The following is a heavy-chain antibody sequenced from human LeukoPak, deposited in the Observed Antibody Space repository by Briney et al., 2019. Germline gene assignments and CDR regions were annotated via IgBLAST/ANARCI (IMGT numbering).Heavy chain of an antibody. V-gene: IGHV3-53*01. J-gene: IGHJ3*02. CDR3: ARGPVTKFEI. CDR2: IYRGDTT. Sequence: GGSLRLSCAASGFTVSSNYMSWVRQALGKGLEWVSVIYRGDTTYYADSVKGRFTISRDNSNNTLYLQMNSLRAEDTAVYYCARGPVTKFEIWGQGTILTVSS. CDR1: GFTVSSNY. D-gene: IGHD4-17*01.